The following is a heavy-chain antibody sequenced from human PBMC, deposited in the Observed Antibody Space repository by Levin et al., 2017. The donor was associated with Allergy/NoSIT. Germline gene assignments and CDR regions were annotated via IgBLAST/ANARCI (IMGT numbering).Heavy chain of an antibody. CDR1: GFTFSSYA. CDR2: ISGSGGST. J-gene: IGHJ5*02. D-gene: IGHD6-13*01. Sequence: PGGSLRLSCAASGFTFSSYAMSWVRQAPGKGLEWVSAISGSGGSTYYADSVKGRFTISRDNSKNTLYLQMNSLRAEDTAVYYCAKSPTGSSSWLITDWFDPWGQGTLVTVSS. V-gene: IGHV3-23*01. CDR3: AKSPTGSSSWLITDWFDP.